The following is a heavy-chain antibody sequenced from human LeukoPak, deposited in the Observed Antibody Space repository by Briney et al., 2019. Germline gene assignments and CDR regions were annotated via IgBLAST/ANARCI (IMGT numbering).Heavy chain of an antibody. CDR1: GFTFSSYW. V-gene: IGHV3-21*01. CDR3: ARGPTMKMDV. D-gene: IGHD3-22*01. CDR2: ISSSSRNI. J-gene: IGHJ6*04. Sequence: GGSLRLSCAASGFTFSSYWMHWVRQAPGKGLEWVSSISSSSRNIYYADSVKGRFTISRDNAKNSLYLQMNSLRAEDTAVYYCARGPTMKMDVWGKGTTVTVSS.